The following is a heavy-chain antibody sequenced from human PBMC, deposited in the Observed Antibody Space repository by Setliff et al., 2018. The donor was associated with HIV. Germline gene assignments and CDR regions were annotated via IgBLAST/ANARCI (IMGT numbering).Heavy chain of an antibody. CDR2: ISGSGGAT. V-gene: IGHV3-23*01. Sequence: PGGSLRLSCAASGLTGLTFSNYAMNWVRQAPGKGLEWVSCISGSGGATYYADSVKGRFTISRDNRNDTLYLQMSGLRVEDTAVYYCAKVDNGHCDSMGCRDFDYWGQGTLVTVSS. D-gene: IGHD2-2*03. CDR1: GLTGLTFSNYA. CDR3: AKVDNGHCDSMGCRDFDY. J-gene: IGHJ4*02.